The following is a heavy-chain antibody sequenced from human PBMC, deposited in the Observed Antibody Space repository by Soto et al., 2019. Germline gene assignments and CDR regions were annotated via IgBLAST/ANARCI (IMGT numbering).Heavy chain of an antibody. CDR2: IYHSGST. D-gene: IGHD1-1*01. Sequence: QLQLQESGSGLVRPSQTLSLTCAVSGGSISSGGYSWNWIRQPPGKGLEWIGYIYHSGSTRYNPSLKSRVTLSVDKSKNQLTLKLTSVTAADTAVYYCARDQLEGNWFDPWGQGTLVTVSS. J-gene: IGHJ5*02. V-gene: IGHV4-30-2*01. CDR3: ARDQLEGNWFDP. CDR1: GGSISSGGYS.